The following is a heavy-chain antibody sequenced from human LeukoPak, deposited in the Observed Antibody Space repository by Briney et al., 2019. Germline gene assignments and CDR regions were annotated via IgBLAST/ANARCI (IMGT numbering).Heavy chain of an antibody. CDR3: ARVGSGDTAMVDAFDI. J-gene: IGHJ3*02. CDR1: GFTFSSYD. D-gene: IGHD5-18*01. V-gene: IGHV3-13*01. Sequence: GGSLRLSCAASGFTFSSYDMHWVRQATGKGLEWVSAIGTAGDTYYPGSVKGRFTISRENAKNSLYLQMNSLRAGDTAVYYCARVGSGDTAMVDAFDIWGQGTMVTVSS. CDR2: IGTAGDT.